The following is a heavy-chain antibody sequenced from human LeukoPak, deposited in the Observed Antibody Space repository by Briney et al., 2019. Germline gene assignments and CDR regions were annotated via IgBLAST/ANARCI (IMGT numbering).Heavy chain of an antibody. CDR2: LNGGSGNI. D-gene: IGHD2-21*01. CDR3: ANHLACGSERCPSFDY. Sequence: GGSLRLSCAASGFIFRNYAMGWVRQAPGKGLEWVSALNGGSGNIFYADSVKGRFTISRDNARNSLSLQMNNLRAEDTAIYYCANHLACGSERCPSFDYWGQGTLVTVSS. CDR1: GFIFRNYA. J-gene: IGHJ4*02. V-gene: IGHV3-23*01.